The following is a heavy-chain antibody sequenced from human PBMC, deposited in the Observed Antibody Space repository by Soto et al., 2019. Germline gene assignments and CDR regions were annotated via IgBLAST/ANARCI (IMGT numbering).Heavy chain of an antibody. J-gene: IGHJ5*02. D-gene: IGHD1-1*01. CDR3: AQHDWFDP. CDR1: GFTVSSHY. Sequence: EVQLVESGGGLVQPGGSLRLSCAVSGFTVSSHYMSWVRQAPGKGLEWVSVIYSGGSTYYADSVKGRFTISRDNSKNTLYLQMNSLRAEDSAVYYCAQHDWFDPWGQGPRSPSPQ. CDR2: IYSGGST. V-gene: IGHV3-66*01.